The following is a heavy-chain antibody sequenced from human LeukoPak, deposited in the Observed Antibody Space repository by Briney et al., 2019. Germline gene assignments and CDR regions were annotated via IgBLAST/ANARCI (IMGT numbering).Heavy chain of an antibody. Sequence: SETLSLTCTVSGGSISSYYWSWIRQPPGKGLEWIGYIYYSGSTNYNPSLKSRVTISVDTSKNQFSLKLSSVTAADTAVYYCASTARPNYDFWSGYLDYWGQGTLVTVSS. V-gene: IGHV4-59*01. CDR3: ASTARPNYDFWSGYLDY. J-gene: IGHJ4*02. CDR1: GGSISSYY. D-gene: IGHD3-3*01. CDR2: IYYSGST.